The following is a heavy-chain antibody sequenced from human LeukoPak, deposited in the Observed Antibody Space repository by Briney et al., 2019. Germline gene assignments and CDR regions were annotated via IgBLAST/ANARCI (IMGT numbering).Heavy chain of an antibody. CDR1: GYTFTGYY. CDR3: ARDPGYSSGSDY. Sequence: ASVKVSCKASGYTFTGYYMHWVRQAPGQGLEWMGRINPNSGGTNYAQKFQARVTMTRDTSISTAYMELSRLRSDDTAVYYCARDPGYSSGSDYWGQGTLVTVSS. CDR2: INPNSGGT. V-gene: IGHV1-2*06. J-gene: IGHJ4*02. D-gene: IGHD6-19*01.